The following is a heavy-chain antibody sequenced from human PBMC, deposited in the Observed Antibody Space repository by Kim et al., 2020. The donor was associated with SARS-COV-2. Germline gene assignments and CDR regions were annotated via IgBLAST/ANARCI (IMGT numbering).Heavy chain of an antibody. V-gene: IGHV4-31*03. CDR1: GGSISSGGYY. J-gene: IGHJ4*02. CDR3: ARERTMVRGTGFDY. Sequence: SETLSLTCTVSGGSISSGGYYWSWIRQHPGKGLEWIGYIYYSGSTYYNPSLKSRVTISVDTSKNQFSLKLSSVTTADTAVYYCARERTMVRGTGFDYWGQGTLVTVSS. CDR2: IYYSGST. D-gene: IGHD3-10*01.